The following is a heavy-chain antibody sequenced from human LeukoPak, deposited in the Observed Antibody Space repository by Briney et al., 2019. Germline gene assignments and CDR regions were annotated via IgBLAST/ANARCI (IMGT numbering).Heavy chain of an antibody. CDR1: GYTFTSYG. CDR2: ISAYNGNT. V-gene: IGHV1-18*01. J-gene: IGHJ4*02. CDR3: ARDTRGYSGYDHAEY. Sequence: GASVKVSCKASGYTFTSYGISWVRQAPGQGLEWMGWISAYNGNTNYAQKFQGRVTMTRDMSTSTVYMELSSLRSEDTAVYYCARDTRGYSGYDHAEYWGQGTLVTVSS. D-gene: IGHD5-12*01.